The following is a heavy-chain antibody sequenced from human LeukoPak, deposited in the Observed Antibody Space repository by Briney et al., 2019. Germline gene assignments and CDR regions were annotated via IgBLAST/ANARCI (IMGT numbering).Heavy chain of an antibody. CDR1: GGSISSYY. D-gene: IGHD7-27*01. Sequence: SETLSLTCTVSGGSISSYYWSWIRQPPGKGLEWIGYIYYSGTTDYNPSLKSRVTISVDTSKNQFSLKLSSVTAADTAVYYCARGRLAGIAFDIWGQGTMVTVSS. CDR3: ARGRLAGIAFDI. CDR2: IYYSGTT. V-gene: IGHV4-59*12. J-gene: IGHJ3*02.